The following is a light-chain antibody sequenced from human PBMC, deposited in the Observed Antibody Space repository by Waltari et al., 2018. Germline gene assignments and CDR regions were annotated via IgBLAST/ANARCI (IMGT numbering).Light chain of an antibody. V-gene: IGKV4-1*01. CDR3: QQYYSSPLT. J-gene: IGKJ4*01. Sequence: DIVMTQSPDSLAVSLGERATLNCQSSQSLLSRSNNFLAWFQQKPGKPPKLLISWASTRESGVPDRISGSGSGTDFTLTISRLQAEDVAVYYCQQYYSSPLTFGGGTSVEIK. CDR2: WAS. CDR1: QSLLSRSNNF.